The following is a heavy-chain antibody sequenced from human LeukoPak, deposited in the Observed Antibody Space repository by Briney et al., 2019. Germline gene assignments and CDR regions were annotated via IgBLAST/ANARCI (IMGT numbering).Heavy chain of an antibody. J-gene: IGHJ6*02. CDR3: AKEPRYCSSTSCYYYYYYGMDV. D-gene: IGHD2-2*01. CDR1: GFTFSSYG. Sequence: PGGSLRLSCAASGFTFSSYGMHWVRQAPGKGLEWVAVISYDGSNKYYADSVKGRFTISRDNSKNTLYLQMNSLRAEDTAVYYCAKEPRYCSSTSCYYYYYYGMDVWGRGTTVTVSS. CDR2: ISYDGSNK. V-gene: IGHV3-30*18.